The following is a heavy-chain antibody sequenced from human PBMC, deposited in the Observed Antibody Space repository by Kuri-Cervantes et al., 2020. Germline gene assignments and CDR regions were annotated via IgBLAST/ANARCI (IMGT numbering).Heavy chain of an antibody. D-gene: IGHD3-9*01. Sequence: SVKVSCKASGYTFTSYGISWVRQAPGQGLEWMGGIIPIFGTANYAQKFQGRVTITADESTSTAYMELSSLRSEDTAVYYCARERYDILTGYYGNYYYYMYVWGKGTTVTVSS. V-gene: IGHV1-69*13. J-gene: IGHJ6*03. CDR1: GYTFTSYG. CDR3: ARERYDILTGYYGNYYYYMYV. CDR2: IIPIFGTA.